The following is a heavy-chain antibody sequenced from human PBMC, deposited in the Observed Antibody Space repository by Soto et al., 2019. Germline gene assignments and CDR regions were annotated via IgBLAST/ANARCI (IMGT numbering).Heavy chain of an antibody. CDR1: GYTFTSYA. J-gene: IGHJ3*02. CDR2: INADNGNT. CDR3: ARDPAYDSSGYHDAFDI. Sequence: GASVKVSCKASGYTFTSYAMHWVRQAPGQRLEWMGWINADNGNTKYAQKLQGRVTMTTDTSTSTAYMELRSLRSDDTAVYYCARDPAYDSSGYHDAFDIWGQGTMVTVSS. D-gene: IGHD3-22*01. V-gene: IGHV1-3*01.